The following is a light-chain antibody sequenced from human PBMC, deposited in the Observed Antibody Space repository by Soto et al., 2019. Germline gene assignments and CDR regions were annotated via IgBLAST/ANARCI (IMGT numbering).Light chain of an antibody. Sequence: QSALTQPASVSGSPGQSITISCTGTSSDVGSYKFVSWYQHHPGKAPKLMIYEGSKRPSGVSYRFSGSKSGNTASLTISGLQAEDEADCYCCSYAGSSTLVFGGGTKLTVL. J-gene: IGLJ2*01. CDR1: SSDVGSYKF. CDR2: EGS. CDR3: CSYAGSSTLV. V-gene: IGLV2-23*01.